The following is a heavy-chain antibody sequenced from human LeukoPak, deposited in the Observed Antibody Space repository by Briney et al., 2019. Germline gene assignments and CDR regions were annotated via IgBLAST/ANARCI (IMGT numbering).Heavy chain of an antibody. Sequence: GGSLRLSCAASGFTFSNYGMHWVRQAPGKGLEWVANIKQDGSEKYYVDSVKGRFTISRDNAKNSLYLQMNSLRAEDTAVYYCARAPFSSGWQIYFDYWGQGTLVTVSS. J-gene: IGHJ4*02. D-gene: IGHD6-19*01. CDR3: ARAPFSSGWQIYFDY. CDR1: GFTFSNYG. CDR2: IKQDGSEK. V-gene: IGHV3-7*01.